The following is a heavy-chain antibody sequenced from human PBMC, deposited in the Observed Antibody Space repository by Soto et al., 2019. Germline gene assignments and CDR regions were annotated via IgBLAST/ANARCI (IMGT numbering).Heavy chain of an antibody. CDR3: AKVRGYSYGAPCDY. D-gene: IGHD5-18*01. Sequence: EVQLLESGGGLVQPGGSLRLSCAASGFTFSSYAMSWVRQAPGKGLEWVSAISGSGGSTYYADSVKGRFTISRDNSKNKLYLQMNSLRAEDTAVYYCAKVRGYSYGAPCDYWGQGTLVTVSS. J-gene: IGHJ4*02. CDR2: ISGSGGST. V-gene: IGHV3-23*01. CDR1: GFTFSSYA.